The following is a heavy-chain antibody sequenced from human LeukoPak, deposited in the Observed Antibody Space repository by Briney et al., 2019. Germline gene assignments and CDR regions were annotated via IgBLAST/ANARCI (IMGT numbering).Heavy chain of an antibody. V-gene: IGHV4-34*01. J-gene: IGHJ4*02. CDR2: INHSGST. CDR3: ARRRDGYKQFDY. Sequence: SETLSLTCAVYGGSFSGYYWSWIRQPPGKGLEWIGEINHSGSTNYNPSLKSRVTISVDTSKNQFSLKLSSVTAADTAVYYCARRRDGYKQFDYWGQGTLVTVSS. D-gene: IGHD5-24*01. CDR1: GGSFSGYY.